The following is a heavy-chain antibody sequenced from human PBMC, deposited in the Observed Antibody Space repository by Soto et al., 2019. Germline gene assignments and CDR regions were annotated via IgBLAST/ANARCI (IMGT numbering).Heavy chain of an antibody. CDR2: ISGSGGST. CDR1: GFTFSSYA. D-gene: IGHD2-2*01. Sequence: GGSLRLSCAASGFTFSSYAMSWVRQAPGKGLEWVSAISGSGGSTYYSDSVKGRFTISRDNSKNTLYLQMNSLRAEDTAVYYCANYGVVAQRYHYYYYMDVWGKGTTVTVSS. V-gene: IGHV3-23*01. CDR3: ANYGVVAQRYHYYYYMDV. J-gene: IGHJ6*03.